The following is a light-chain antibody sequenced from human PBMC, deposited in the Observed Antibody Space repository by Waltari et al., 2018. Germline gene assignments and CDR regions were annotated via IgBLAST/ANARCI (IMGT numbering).Light chain of an antibody. Sequence: DIQMTQSPSSLSASVGDRVTITCRASQSISSYLNWYQQKPGKAPKLLIYAASSLQSGVPSRFSGSGSWTDFTLTISSLQPEDFATYYCQQSYSTPPGFGGGTKVEIK. J-gene: IGKJ4*01. CDR1: QSISSY. CDR3: QQSYSTPPG. CDR2: AAS. V-gene: IGKV1-39*01.